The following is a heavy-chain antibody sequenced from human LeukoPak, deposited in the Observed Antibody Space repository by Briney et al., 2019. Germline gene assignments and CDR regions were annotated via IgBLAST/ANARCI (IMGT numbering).Heavy chain of an antibody. CDR1: RGSISSGSYY. CDR2: IYSNGTT. CDR3: ARGRGRDVSFYYGMDV. D-gene: IGHD3-10*01. Sequence: SQTLSLTCTVSRGSISSGSYYWSWIRQPAEKGLEWIGRIYSNGTTNHNPSLKSRATISVDTSKHHFSLKLSSVTAADTAVYYCARGRGRDVSFYYGMDVWGQGTTVTVSS. J-gene: IGHJ6*02. V-gene: IGHV4-61*02.